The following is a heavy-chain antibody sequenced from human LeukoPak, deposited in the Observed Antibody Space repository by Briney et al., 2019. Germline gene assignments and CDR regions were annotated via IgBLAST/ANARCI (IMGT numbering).Heavy chain of an antibody. Sequence: SETLSLTCAVYGGSFSGYYWSWIRQPPGKGLEWIGEINHSGSTNYNLSLKSRVTISVDTSKNQFSLKLSSVTAADTAVYYCARAPRGYTYERGQNWFDPWGQGTLVTVSS. J-gene: IGHJ5*02. V-gene: IGHV4-34*01. D-gene: IGHD5-18*01. CDR1: GGSFSGYY. CDR2: INHSGST. CDR3: ARAPRGYTYERGQNWFDP.